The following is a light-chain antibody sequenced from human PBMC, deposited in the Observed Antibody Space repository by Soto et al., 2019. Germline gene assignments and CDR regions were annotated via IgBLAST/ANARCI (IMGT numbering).Light chain of an antibody. CDR1: SSDVGGYNY. CDR3: SSYTSGSTWV. CDR2: EVS. J-gene: IGLJ3*02. V-gene: IGLV2-14*01. Sequence: QSALTQPASVSGSPGQSITISCTGTSSDVGGYNYVSWHQQHPGKAPKLMIDEVSNRPSGVSNRFSGSKSGNTASLTISGLQAEDEADYYCSSYTSGSTWVFGGGTKLTVL.